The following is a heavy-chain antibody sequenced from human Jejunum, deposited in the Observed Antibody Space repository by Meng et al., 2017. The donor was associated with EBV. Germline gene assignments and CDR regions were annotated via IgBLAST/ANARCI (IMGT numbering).Heavy chain of an antibody. CDR2: ISGNSITT. CDR1: GFSFSIYG. Sequence: EEEVVVSGGGLVQPGGSLRLSCAASGFSFSIYGMSWVRQAPGKGLECVSGISGNSITTSYADSVKGRFTISRDNSKNTVFLQMNSLRAEDTAIYYCAKSLFGGNTVWGQGTLVTVSS. J-gene: IGHJ4*02. V-gene: IGHV3-23*04. CDR3: AKSLFGGNTV. D-gene: IGHD4-23*01.